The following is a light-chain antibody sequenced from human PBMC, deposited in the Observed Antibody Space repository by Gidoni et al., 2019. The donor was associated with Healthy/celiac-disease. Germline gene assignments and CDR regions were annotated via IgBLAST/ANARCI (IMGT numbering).Light chain of an antibody. CDR3: QQSYSTPPIT. CDR2: AAS. V-gene: IGKV1-39*01. J-gene: IGKJ5*01. CDR1: QSISSY. Sequence: DIHVTQSPSSLSASLGDRVPITCRASQSISSYLNWYQQKPGKAPKLLIYAASSLQSGVPSRFSGSGSGTEFALTISSRQPEDVATDDCQQSYSTPPITFGQGTRLEIK.